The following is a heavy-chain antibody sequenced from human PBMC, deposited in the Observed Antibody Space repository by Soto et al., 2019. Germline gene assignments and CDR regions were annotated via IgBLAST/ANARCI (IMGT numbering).Heavy chain of an antibody. CDR2: ISGSSSTM. Sequence: EVQLVESGGGLVQPGGSLRLSCVASGFTFRGYSMNWVRRAPGKGLEWVSYISGSSSTMYYADSVKGRFTISRDNAKNSLYLQMNSLIAEDTAVYYCARDSSPGPVDHWGQGTLVTVSS. CDR3: ARDSSPGPVDH. CDR1: GFTFRGYS. D-gene: IGHD6-6*01. V-gene: IGHV3-48*01. J-gene: IGHJ4*02.